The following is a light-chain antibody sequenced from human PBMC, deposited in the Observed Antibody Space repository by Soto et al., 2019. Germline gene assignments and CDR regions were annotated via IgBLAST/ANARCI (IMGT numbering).Light chain of an antibody. J-gene: IGLJ2*01. Sequence: QSALTQPASVSGSPGQSITISCTGTSSDIGDYKYVSWYKQHPGKAPKIMIYDVSNRPSGVSNRFSGSKSGNTASLTISGLQAEDEADYYCSSYTDSSFVIFGGGTKLTVL. CDR3: SSYTDSSFVI. CDR2: DVS. CDR1: SSDIGDYKY. V-gene: IGLV2-14*03.